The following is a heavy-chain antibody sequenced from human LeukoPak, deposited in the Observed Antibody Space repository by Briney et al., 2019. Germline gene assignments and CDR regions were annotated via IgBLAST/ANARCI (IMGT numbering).Heavy chain of an antibody. D-gene: IGHD3-22*01. CDR2: ISSSSSYI. CDR1: GFTFSSYS. Sequence: KSGGSLRLSCAASGFTFSSYSMNWVRQAPGKGLEWVSSISSSSSYIYYADSVKGRFTISRDNAKNSLYLQMNSLRAEDTAVYYCARGDMIVVVITNSDAFDIWGQGTMVTVSS. J-gene: IGHJ3*02. V-gene: IGHV3-21*01. CDR3: ARGDMIVVVITNSDAFDI.